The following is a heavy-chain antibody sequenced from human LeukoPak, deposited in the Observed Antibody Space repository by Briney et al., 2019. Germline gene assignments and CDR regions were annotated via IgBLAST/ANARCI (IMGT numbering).Heavy chain of an antibody. D-gene: IGHD1-14*01. CDR3: TTDISAVLY. J-gene: IGHJ4*02. CDR1: GFTFGDYA. Sequence: GGSLRLSCTASGFTFGDYAMSWVRQAPGKGLEWVGFIRSKAYGGTTEYAASVKGRFTISRDDSENTLYLQMSSLKTEDTAVYYCTTDISAVLYWGQGTLVTVSS. CDR2: IRSKAYGGTT. V-gene: IGHV3-49*04.